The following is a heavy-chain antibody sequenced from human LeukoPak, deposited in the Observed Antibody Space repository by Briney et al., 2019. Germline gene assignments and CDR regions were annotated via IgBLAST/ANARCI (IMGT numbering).Heavy chain of an antibody. CDR1: GYTLTELS. J-gene: IGHJ6*03. Sequence: ASVKVSCKVSGYTLTELSMHWVRQAPGKGLEWMGGFDPEDGETIYAQKFQGRVTMTEDTSTDTAYMELSSLRSEDTAVYYCARADEKQQLTKGGSTTAHYYYMDVWGKGTTVTVSS. V-gene: IGHV1-24*01. D-gene: IGHD6-13*01. CDR3: ARADEKQQLTKGGSTTAHYYYMDV. CDR2: FDPEDGET.